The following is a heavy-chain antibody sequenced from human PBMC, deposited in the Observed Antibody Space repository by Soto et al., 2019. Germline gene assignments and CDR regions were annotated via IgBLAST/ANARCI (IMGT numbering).Heavy chain of an antibody. CDR2: ITDSGGRT. V-gene: IGHV3-23*01. D-gene: IGHD6-6*01. CDR1: GFTFASHA. CDR3: AKDLGSSSPNWFDP. J-gene: IGHJ5*02. Sequence: GGSLRLSCAASGFTFASHAMNWVRQAPGKGLQWVSTITDSGGRTYYADSVKGRFTISRDNSKNTLSLQMNNLRAEDTAIYYCAKDLGSSSPNWFDPWGPGTLVTVSS.